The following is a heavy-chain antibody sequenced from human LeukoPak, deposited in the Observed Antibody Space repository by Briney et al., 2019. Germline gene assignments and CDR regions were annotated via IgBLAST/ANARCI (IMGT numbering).Heavy chain of an antibody. J-gene: IGHJ4*02. CDR1: GYTFTGYY. CDR2: INPNSGGT. D-gene: IGHD3-22*01. Sequence: VKVSCKASGYTFTGYYMHWVRQAPGQGLEWMGRINPNSGGTNYAQKFKGRVTMTRDTSINTAYMELSGLTSDDTAVYYCARDAAQQATVVITNEPRGTPGAADYWGQGTPVTVSS. V-gene: IGHV1-2*06. CDR3: ARDAAQQATVVITNEPRGTPGAADY.